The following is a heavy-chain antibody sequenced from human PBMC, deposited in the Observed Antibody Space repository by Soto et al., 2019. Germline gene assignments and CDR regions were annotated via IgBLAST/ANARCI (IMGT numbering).Heavy chain of an antibody. CDR1: GYTFTSYG. J-gene: IGHJ5*02. Sequence: ASVKVSCKASGYTFTSYGISWVRQAPGQGLEWMGWISAYNGNTNYAQKLQGRVTMTTDTSTSTAYMELRSLRSDDTAVYYCARWWQGRRWFGETGGPWGQGTLVTVSS. V-gene: IGHV1-18*01. D-gene: IGHD3-10*01. CDR2: ISAYNGNT. CDR3: ARWWQGRRWFGETGGP.